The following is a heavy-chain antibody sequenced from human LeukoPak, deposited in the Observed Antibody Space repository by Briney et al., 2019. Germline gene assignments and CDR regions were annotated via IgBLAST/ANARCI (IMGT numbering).Heavy chain of an antibody. CDR3: ARDNWSGISFYFDY. CDR1: GGSISSGSYH. Sequence: PSETLSLTCTVSGGSISSGSYHWSWIRQPAGKGLEWIGRIYTSGSTNYNPSLKSRVTISVDTSKNQFSLKLSSVTAADTAVYYCARDNWSGISFYFDYWGQGTLVTVSS. J-gene: IGHJ4*02. V-gene: IGHV4-61*02. D-gene: IGHD1-14*01. CDR2: IYTSGST.